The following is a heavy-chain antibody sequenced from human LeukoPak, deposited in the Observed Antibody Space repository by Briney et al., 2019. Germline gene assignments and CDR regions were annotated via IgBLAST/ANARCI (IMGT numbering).Heavy chain of an antibody. Sequence: SVKVSCKASGGTFRNYAISWVRQAPGQGLEWMGGIIPIFGTAQYAQKFQGRVTITTDESTSTAYMELSSLRSEDTAVYYCASLGYCSGGSCYSINDYWGQGTLVTVSS. CDR3: ASLGYCSGGSCYSINDY. V-gene: IGHV1-69*05. D-gene: IGHD2-15*01. J-gene: IGHJ4*02. CDR1: GGTFRNYA. CDR2: IIPIFGTA.